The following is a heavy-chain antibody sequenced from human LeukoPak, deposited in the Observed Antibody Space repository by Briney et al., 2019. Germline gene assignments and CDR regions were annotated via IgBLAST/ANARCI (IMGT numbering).Heavy chain of an antibody. CDR3: ANPYGSGSYYMSALGI. CDR1: GFNFRIHD. J-gene: IGHJ3*02. V-gene: IGHV3-23*01. CDR2: ISGRNTGT. Sequence: GGSLRLSCAASGFNFRIHDMSWVRQAPGKGLEWVSTISGRNTGTYYADSVKGRFTISRDNSKNTLYLQMNSLRAEDTAVYYCANPYGSGSYYMSALGIWGLGTMVTVSS. D-gene: IGHD3-10*01.